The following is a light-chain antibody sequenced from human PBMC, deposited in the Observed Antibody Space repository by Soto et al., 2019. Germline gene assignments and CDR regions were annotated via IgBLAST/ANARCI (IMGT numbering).Light chain of an antibody. Sequence: EIGMTQSQATLSVSPGERATLSCRASQSVSSNLAWYQQKPGQAPRLLIYGASTRATGIPARFSGSGSGTEFTLTISSLQSEDFGVYYCQQYNNWPPYTFGQGTKLEIK. V-gene: IGKV3-15*01. J-gene: IGKJ2*01. CDR3: QQYNNWPPYT. CDR2: GAS. CDR1: QSVSSN.